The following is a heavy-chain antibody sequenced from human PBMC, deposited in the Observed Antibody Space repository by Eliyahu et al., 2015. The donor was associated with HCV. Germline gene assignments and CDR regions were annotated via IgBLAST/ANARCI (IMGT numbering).Heavy chain of an antibody. CDR3: ARDSFGGLATIFNYYYGMDV. D-gene: IGHD5-24*01. CDR1: SYA. V-gene: IGHV3-30-3*01. Sequence: SYAMHWVXQAPGKGLEWVAVISYDGSNKYYADSVKGRFTISRDNSKNTLYLQMNSLRAEDTAVYYCARDSFGGLATIFNYYYGMDVWGQGTTVTVSS. CDR2: ISYDGSNK. J-gene: IGHJ6*02.